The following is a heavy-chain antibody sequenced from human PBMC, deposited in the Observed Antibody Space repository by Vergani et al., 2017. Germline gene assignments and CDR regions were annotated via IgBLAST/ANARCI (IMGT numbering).Heavy chain of an antibody. V-gene: IGHV4-39*01. J-gene: IGHJ1*01. D-gene: IGHD6-19*01. CDR2: IYYTGTT. CDR3: TRHGRSGWAGYFQH. Sequence: QLQLQESGPGLVKPSETLSLTCTVSGVSIGSNSYYWGWIRQPPGKGLEWIGTIYYTGTTYYNEAHKSRLTISVDTSKNHVSLNLTSVTAADTAVYYCTRHGRSGWAGYFQHWGQGTLVTASS. CDR1: GVSIGSNSYY.